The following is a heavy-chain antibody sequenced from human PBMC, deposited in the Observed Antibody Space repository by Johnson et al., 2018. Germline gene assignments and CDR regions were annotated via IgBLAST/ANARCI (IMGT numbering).Heavy chain of an antibody. CDR2: INGDESSV. J-gene: IGHJ4*02. V-gene: IGHV3-74*01. CDR1: GFTFSNYW. CDR3: ARERTSGDPNGY. D-gene: IGHD4-17*01. Sequence: VQLVESGGGLVQPGESLRLSCAGSGFTFSNYWMSWVRQAPGKGLVCVSRINGDESSVTYADPGKGRFTISRDNAKNTLYLQMNSLRSEDTAVYYCARERTSGDPNGYWGQGTLVTVSS.